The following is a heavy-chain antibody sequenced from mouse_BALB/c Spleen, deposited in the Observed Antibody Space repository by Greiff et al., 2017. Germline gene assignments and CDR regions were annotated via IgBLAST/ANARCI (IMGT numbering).Heavy chain of an antibody. CDR2: ISSGSSTI. CDR1: GFTFSSFG. Sequence: EVQLVESGGGLVQPGGSRKLSCAASGFTFSSFGMHWVRQAPEKGLEWVAYISSGSSTIYYADTVKGRFTISRDNPKNTLFLQMTSLRSEDTAMYYCARGGNSRSWFAYWGQGTLVTVSA. D-gene: IGHD2-1*01. CDR3: ARGGNSRSWFAY. V-gene: IGHV5-17*02. J-gene: IGHJ3*01.